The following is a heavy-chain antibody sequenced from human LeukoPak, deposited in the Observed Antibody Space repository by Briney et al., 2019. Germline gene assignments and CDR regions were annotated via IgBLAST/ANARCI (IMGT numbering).Heavy chain of an antibody. CDR3: ARLWYSSSLRYLDY. CDR1: GGSISSYY. J-gene: IGHJ4*02. Sequence: SETLSLTCTVSGGSISSYYWSWIRQPAGKGLEWIGRIYTSGSTNYNPSLKSRVTMSVDTSKNQFSLKLSSVTAADTAVYYCARLWYSSSLRYLDYWGQGTLVTVSS. D-gene: IGHD6-13*01. V-gene: IGHV4-4*07. CDR2: IYTSGST.